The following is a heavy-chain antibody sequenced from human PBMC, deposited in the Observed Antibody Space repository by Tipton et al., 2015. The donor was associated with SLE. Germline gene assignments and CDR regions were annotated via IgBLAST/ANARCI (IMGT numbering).Heavy chain of an antibody. CDR1: GVSISSSY. D-gene: IGHD3-16*01. CDR3: ASQGSLREDYYFAL. Sequence: TLSLTCTVSGVSISSSYWSWIRQSPEKGLERIGEINHSATTVYNPSLESRVTMSVDTSKNHVSLNLSSVTAADTAVYYCASQGSLREDYYFALWGRGTLVTVSS. CDR2: INHSATT. J-gene: IGHJ2*01. V-gene: IGHV4-34*01.